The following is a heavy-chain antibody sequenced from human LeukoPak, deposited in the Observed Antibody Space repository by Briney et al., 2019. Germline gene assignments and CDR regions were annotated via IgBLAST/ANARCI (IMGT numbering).Heavy chain of an antibody. CDR3: ARGEDDYVWGSYRSTRPFDY. CDR2: IYPGDSDT. V-gene: IGHV5-51*01. Sequence: GESLKISCKGSGYSFTSYWIGWVRQMPGKGLEWMGIIYPGDSDTRYSPSFQGQVTISADKSISTACLQWSSLKASDTAMYYCARGEDDYVWGSYRSTRPFDYWGQGTLVTVSS. J-gene: IGHJ4*02. CDR1: GYSFTSYW. D-gene: IGHD3-16*02.